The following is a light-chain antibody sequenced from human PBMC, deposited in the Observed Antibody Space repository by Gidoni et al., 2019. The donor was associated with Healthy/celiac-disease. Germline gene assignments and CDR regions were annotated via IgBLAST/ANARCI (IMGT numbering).Light chain of an antibody. CDR3: QQYYSTPCS. V-gene: IGKV4-1*01. CDR1: YSSNNKNY. J-gene: IGKJ2*04. CDR2: WAS. Sequence: YSSNNKNYLAWYQQKPGQPPKLLIYWASTRESGVPDRFSGSGSGPDFTLTISSLQAEDVAVYYCQQYYSTPCSFGQGTKLEIK.